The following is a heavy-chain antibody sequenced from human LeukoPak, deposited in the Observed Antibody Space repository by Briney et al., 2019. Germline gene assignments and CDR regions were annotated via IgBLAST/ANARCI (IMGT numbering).Heavy chain of an antibody. V-gene: IGHV3-15*01. D-gene: IGHD4-17*01. CDR1: GFTFSNAW. J-gene: IGHJ4*02. CDR3: TAGPYGY. CDR2: IKSKTDDGTT. Sequence: PGGSLRLSCAASGFTFSNAWMNWVRQAPEKGLEWVGRIKSKTDDGTTESAAPVKGRFTISRDDSKNTLHLQMNSLKTEDTAVYYCTAGPYGYWGQGTLVTVSS.